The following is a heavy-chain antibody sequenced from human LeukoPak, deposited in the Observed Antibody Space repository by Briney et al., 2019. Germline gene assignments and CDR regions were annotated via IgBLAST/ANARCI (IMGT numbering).Heavy chain of an antibody. Sequence: SETLSLTCAVYGGSFSGYYWSWIRQPPGKGLEWLGEINHSGSTNYNPSLKSRVTISVDTSKNQFSLKLSSVTAADTAVYYCARSRRDYDILTGYYRRSFNWFDPWGQGTLVTVSS. CDR1: GGSFSGYY. V-gene: IGHV4-34*01. D-gene: IGHD3-9*01. J-gene: IGHJ5*02. CDR2: INHSGST. CDR3: ARSRRDYDILTGYYRRSFNWFDP.